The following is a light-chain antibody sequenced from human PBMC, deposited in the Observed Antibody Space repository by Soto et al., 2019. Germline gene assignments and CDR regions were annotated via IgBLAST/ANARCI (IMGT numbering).Light chain of an antibody. CDR3: QQYNNWPRVT. Sequence: ERVMTQSPATLSVSPGERATLSCRASQSVSSNLAWYQQKPGQAPRLLIYGASTRATGIPARFSGSGSGTEFTLTISSLQSEDFAVYYCQQYNNWPRVTLGQGTRLEIK. V-gene: IGKV3-15*01. CDR1: QSVSSN. J-gene: IGKJ5*01. CDR2: GAS.